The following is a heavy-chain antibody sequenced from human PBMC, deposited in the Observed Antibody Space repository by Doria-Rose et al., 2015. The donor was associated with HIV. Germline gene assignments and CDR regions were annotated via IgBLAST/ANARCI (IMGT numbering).Heavy chain of an antibody. J-gene: IGHJ4*02. D-gene: IGHD3-10*01. V-gene: IGHV3-21*01. CDR3: ATGVTLDY. CDR1: GFTFSSHR. CDR2: ISSTSAYI. Sequence: VQLVESGGGLVRPGGSLRLSCATSGFTFSSHRINWVRQAPGKGLEWVSSISSTSAYINYAGSVRGRFTISRDNARNSLYLQMDSLRAEDTAIYYCATGVTLDYWGQGTLVTVSS.